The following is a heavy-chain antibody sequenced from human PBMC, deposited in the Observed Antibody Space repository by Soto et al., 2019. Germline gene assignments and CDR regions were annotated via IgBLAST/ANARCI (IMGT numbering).Heavy chain of an antibody. D-gene: IGHD2-2*02. CDR1: GGSISSGGYY. V-gene: IGHV4-31*03. J-gene: IGHJ5*02. Sequence: QVQLQESGPGLVKPSQTLSLTCTVSGGSISSGGYYWSWIRQHPGKGLEWIGYIYYSGSTYYNPSLKSRVTISVDTSKNQFSLKLSSVTAADTAVYYCARREHCSSTSCYTAWFDPWGQGTLVTVSS. CDR2: IYYSGST. CDR3: ARREHCSSTSCYTAWFDP.